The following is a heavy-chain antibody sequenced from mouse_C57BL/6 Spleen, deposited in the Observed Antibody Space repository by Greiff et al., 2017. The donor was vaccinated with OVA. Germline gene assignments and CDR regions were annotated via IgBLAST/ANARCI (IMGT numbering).Heavy chain of an antibody. J-gene: IGHJ2*01. V-gene: IGHV1-64*01. D-gene: IGHD2-4*01. CDR3: ARPYDYDYFDY. CDR1: GYTFTSYW. CDR2: IHPNSGST. Sequence: QVHVKQPGAELVKPGASVKLSCKASGYTFTSYWMHWVKQRPGQGLEWIGMIHPNSGSTNYNEKFKSKATLTVDKSSSTAYMQLSSLTSEDSAVYYCARPYDYDYFDYWGQGTTLTVSS.